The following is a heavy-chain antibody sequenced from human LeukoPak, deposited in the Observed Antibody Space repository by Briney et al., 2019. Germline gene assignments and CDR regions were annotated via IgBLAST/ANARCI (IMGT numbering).Heavy chain of an antibody. D-gene: IGHD2-15*01. V-gene: IGHV3-21*01. CDR2: ISSSSYI. J-gene: IGHJ4*02. CDR1: GFTFSSYS. Sequence: GGSLRLSCAASGFTFSSYSMDWVRQAPGKGLEWVSSISSSSYIYYADSVKGRFTISRDNAKNSLYLQMNSLRAEDTAVYYCARDCSGGSCYKGQDYWGQGTLVTVSS. CDR3: ARDCSGGSCYKGQDY.